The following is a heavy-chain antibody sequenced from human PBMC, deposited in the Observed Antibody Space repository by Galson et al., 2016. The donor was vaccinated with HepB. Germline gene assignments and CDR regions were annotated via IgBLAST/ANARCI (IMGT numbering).Heavy chain of an antibody. CDR1: EFTFSSYA. V-gene: IGHV3-23*01. CDR2: ISGSGGST. J-gene: IGHJ5*02. Sequence: LRLSCAASEFTFSSYAMSWVRQAPGKGLEWVSVISGSGGSTYYADSVKGRFTISRDNSKNTLYLQMNSLRAEDTAVYYCAKNFATGQATYDTWGQGTLVTVSS. CDR3: AKNFATGQATYDT. D-gene: IGHD1-1*01.